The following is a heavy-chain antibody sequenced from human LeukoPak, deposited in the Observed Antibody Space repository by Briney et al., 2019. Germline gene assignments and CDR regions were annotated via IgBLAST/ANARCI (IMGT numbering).Heavy chain of an antibody. J-gene: IGHJ4*02. CDR3: ARERASSSGYCTNGVCYLFDY. D-gene: IGHD2-8*01. CDR1: GYTFTSYA. V-gene: IGHV7-4-1*02. Sequence: ASVKVSCKASGYTFTSYAMNWVRQAPGQGLEWMGWINTNTGNPTYAQGFTGRFVFSLDTSVSTAYLQISSLKAEDTVVYYCARERASSSGYCTNGVCYLFDYWGQGTLVTVSS. CDR2: INTNTGNP.